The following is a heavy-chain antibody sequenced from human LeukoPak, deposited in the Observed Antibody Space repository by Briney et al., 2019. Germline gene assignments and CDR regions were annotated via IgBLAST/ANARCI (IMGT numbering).Heavy chain of an antibody. CDR1: GFIFSDYY. J-gene: IGHJ5*02. V-gene: IGHV3-11*06. Sequence: PGGSLRLSCAASGFIFSDYYMSWIRQAPGKGLEWISYISSSSSYTNYVDSVKGRFTISRDNAKNSLYLQMNSLRAEDTAVYYCARDRRTTVTTYWFDPWGQGTLVTVSS. D-gene: IGHD4-11*01. CDR2: ISSSSSYT. CDR3: ARDRRTTVTTYWFDP.